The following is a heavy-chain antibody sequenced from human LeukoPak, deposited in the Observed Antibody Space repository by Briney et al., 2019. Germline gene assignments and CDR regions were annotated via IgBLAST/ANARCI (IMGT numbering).Heavy chain of an antibody. J-gene: IGHJ6*02. D-gene: IGHD6-19*01. V-gene: IGHV4-59*12. Sequence: SETLSLTCTVSGGSISSYYWSWIRQPPGKGLEWIGYIYYSGSTNYNPSLKSRVTISVDTSKNQFSLKLSSVTAADTAVYYCARDYRSGWSYYYGMDVWGQGTTVTVSS. CDR3: ARDYRSGWSYYYGMDV. CDR1: GGSISSYY. CDR2: IYYSGST.